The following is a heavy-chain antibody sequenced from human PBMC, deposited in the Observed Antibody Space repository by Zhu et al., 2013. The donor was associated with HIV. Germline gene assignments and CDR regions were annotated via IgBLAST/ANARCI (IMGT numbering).Heavy chain of an antibody. D-gene: IGHD6-19*01. Sequence: QVQLVQSGAEVKKPGSSVKVSCKASGGTFSSYTISWVRQAPGQGLEWMGRIIPILGIANYAQKFQGRVTITADKSTSTAYMELSSLRSEDTAVYYCASSLAVAGRIVLGYWGQGTLVTVSS. V-gene: IGHV1-69*02. CDR2: IIPILGIA. CDR3: ASSLAVAGRIVLGY. CDR1: GGTFSSYT. J-gene: IGHJ4*02.